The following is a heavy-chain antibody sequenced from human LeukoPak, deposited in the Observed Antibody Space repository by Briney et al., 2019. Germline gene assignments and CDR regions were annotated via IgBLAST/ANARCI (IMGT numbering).Heavy chain of an antibody. V-gene: IGHV3-48*03. CDR2: ISSSGSTI. D-gene: IGHD3-10*01. CDR1: GFTFSSCE. CDR3: AKASPHYYGSGSYYLNPFDP. J-gene: IGHJ5*02. Sequence: GGSLRLSCAASGFTFSSCEMNWVRQAPGKGLEWVSYISSSGSTIYYADSVKGRFTISRDNAKNPLYLQMNSLRAEDTAVYYCAKASPHYYGSGSYYLNPFDPWGQGTLVTVSS.